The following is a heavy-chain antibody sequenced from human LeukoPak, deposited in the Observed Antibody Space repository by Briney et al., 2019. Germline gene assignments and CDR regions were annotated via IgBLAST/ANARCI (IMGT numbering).Heavy chain of an antibody. J-gene: IGHJ4*02. D-gene: IGHD1-26*01. V-gene: IGHV3-13*04. CDR2: IVTAGDT. CDR3: ARGQPGWGLDY. CDR1: RFTSSRYD. Sequence: GGSLRLSCAVSRFTSSRYDIHWVSHPTEKGLEWVSIIVTAGDTYYPGSVKGRFTIYRENAKNSLYLQMNSLRAGDTAVYYCARGQPGWGLDYWGQGTLVTVSS.